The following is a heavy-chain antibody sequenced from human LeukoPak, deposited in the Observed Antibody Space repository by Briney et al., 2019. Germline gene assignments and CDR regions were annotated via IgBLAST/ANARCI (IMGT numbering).Heavy chain of an antibody. Sequence: GGSLRLSCAASGFTFSSYAMHWVHQAPGKGLEWVAVISYDGSNKYYADSVKGRFTISRDNSKNTLYLQMNSLRAEDTAVYYCAREGYYGSGSYPPTDAFDIWGQGTMVTVSS. D-gene: IGHD3-10*01. CDR1: GFTFSSYA. CDR2: ISYDGSNK. CDR3: AREGYYGSGSYPPTDAFDI. J-gene: IGHJ3*02. V-gene: IGHV3-30*04.